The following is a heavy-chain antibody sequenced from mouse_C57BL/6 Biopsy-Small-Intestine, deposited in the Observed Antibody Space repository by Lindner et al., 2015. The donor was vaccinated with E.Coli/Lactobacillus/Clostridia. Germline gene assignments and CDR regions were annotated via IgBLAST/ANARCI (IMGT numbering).Heavy chain of an antibody. D-gene: IGHD2-1*01. CDR1: GYTFTGYW. CDR3: ARKRGNYPLDY. J-gene: IGHJ2*01. Sequence: VQLQESGAELMKPGASVKLSCKATGYTFTGYWIEWVKQRPGHGLEWIGEIFPGNMNTHYNEKFKGKATFTIDTSSNTAYMQLSSLTTEDSAIYYCARKRGNYPLDYWGQGTTLTVSS. V-gene: IGHV1-9*01. CDR2: IFPGNMNT.